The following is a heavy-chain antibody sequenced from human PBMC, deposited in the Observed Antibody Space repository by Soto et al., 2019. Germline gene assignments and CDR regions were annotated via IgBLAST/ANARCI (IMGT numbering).Heavy chain of an antibody. CDR2: IYYSGST. CDR3: ARGFDYGAIPSDDDAFDI. CDR1: GGSISSGVSY. D-gene: IGHD4-17*01. J-gene: IGHJ3*02. Sequence: SHTLSLTCTVSGGSISSGVSYWCWIRQPPGKGLEWIGYIYYSGSTYYNPSLKSRVTISVDTSKNQFSLKLSSETAADTAVYYCARGFDYGAIPSDDDAFDIWGQGTMVT. V-gene: IGHV4-30-4*01.